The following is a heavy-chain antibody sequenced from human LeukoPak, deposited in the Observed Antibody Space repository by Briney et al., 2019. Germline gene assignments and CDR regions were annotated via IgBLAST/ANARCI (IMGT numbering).Heavy chain of an antibody. D-gene: IGHD2-15*01. V-gene: IGHV1-2*02. CDR3: ARDVVVVAAHTHYYYYGMDV. CDR2: INPNSGGT. CDR1: GYTFTGYY. Sequence: RGASVKVSCKASGYTFTGYYMHWVRQAPGQGLEWMGWINPNSGGTNYAQKFQGRVTMTRDTSISTAYMELSRLRPDDTAVYYCARDVVVVAAHTHYYYYGMDVWGQGTTVTVSS. J-gene: IGHJ6*02.